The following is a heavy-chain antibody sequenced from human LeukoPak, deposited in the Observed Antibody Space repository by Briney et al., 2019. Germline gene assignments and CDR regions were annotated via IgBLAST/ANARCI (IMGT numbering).Heavy chain of an antibody. D-gene: IGHD3-22*01. J-gene: IGHJ3*02. Sequence: SETLSLTCTVSGGSISSYYWSWIRQPAGKGLEWIGRIYTSGSINYNPSLKSRVTMSVDTSKNQFSLKLSSVTAADTAVYYCAREGYYDSSGRGAFDIWGQGTMVTVSS. CDR1: GGSISSYY. CDR2: IYTSGSI. V-gene: IGHV4-4*07. CDR3: AREGYYDSSGRGAFDI.